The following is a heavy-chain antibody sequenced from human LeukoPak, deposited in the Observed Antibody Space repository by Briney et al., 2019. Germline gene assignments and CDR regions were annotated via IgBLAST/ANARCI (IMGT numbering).Heavy chain of an antibody. CDR3: ARDSRRIVVVPAATEFDP. V-gene: IGHV1-69*04. D-gene: IGHD2-2*01. J-gene: IGHJ5*02. CDR2: IIPILGIA. CDR1: GGTFRIYA. Sequence: SVQVSCHASGGTFRIYAISWVRQAPGQGLEWMGRIIPILGIANYAQKFQGRVTITADKSTSTAYMELSSLRSEDTAVYYCARDSRRIVVVPAATEFDPWGQGTLVTVSS.